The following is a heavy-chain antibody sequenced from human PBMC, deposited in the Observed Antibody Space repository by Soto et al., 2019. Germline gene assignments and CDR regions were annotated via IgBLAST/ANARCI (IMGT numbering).Heavy chain of an antibody. Sequence: GESLKISCKGSGYSFTSYWIGWVRQMPGKGLEWMGIIYPGDSDTRYSPSFQGRFTISRDNSKNTLYLQMNSLRAEDTALYYCAKGRSYYYYYGVDVWGQGTTVTVSS. CDR1: GYSFTSYW. J-gene: IGHJ6*02. V-gene: IGHV5-51*01. CDR3: AKGRSYYYYYGVDV. CDR2: IYPGDSDT.